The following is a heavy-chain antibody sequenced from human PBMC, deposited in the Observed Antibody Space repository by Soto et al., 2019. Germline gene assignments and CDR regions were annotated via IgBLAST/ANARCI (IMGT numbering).Heavy chain of an antibody. D-gene: IGHD3-10*01. V-gene: IGHV3-66*01. Sequence: PGGSLRLSCAASGFTVSSNYMSWVRQAPGKGLEWVSVIYSGGSTYYADSVKGRFTSSRDNSKNTLYLQMNSLRAEDTAVYYCARVLRTMVRGVIPDNWFDPWGQGTLVTVSS. CDR3: ARVLRTMVRGVIPDNWFDP. CDR1: GFTVSSNY. J-gene: IGHJ5*02. CDR2: IYSGGST.